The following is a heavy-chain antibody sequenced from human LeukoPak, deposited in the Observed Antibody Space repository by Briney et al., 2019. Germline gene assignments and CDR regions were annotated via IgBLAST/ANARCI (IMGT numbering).Heavy chain of an antibody. D-gene: IGHD3-3*01. V-gene: IGHV3-23*01. CDR1: GFTFSSYA. CDR3: AKDQGFWSGPSYDAFDI. Sequence: GGSLRLSCAASGFTFSSYAMSWVRQAPGKGLEWVSAISGSGGSTYYADSVKGRFTISRDNSKNTLYLQMNSLRAEDTAVYYCAKDQGFWSGPSYDAFDIWGQGTMVTVSS. J-gene: IGHJ3*02. CDR2: ISGSGGST.